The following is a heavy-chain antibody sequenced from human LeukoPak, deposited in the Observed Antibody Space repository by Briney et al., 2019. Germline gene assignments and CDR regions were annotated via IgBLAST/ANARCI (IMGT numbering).Heavy chain of an antibody. Sequence: SETLSLTCTVSGGSISSSSYYWGWIRQPPGKGLEWIGSIYYSGSTYYNPSLKSRVTISVDTSKNQFSLKLASVTAADTAVYXXXXXXXXXEIFARSFDIWGQGTMVTVSS. J-gene: IGHJ3*02. CDR1: GGSISSSSYY. D-gene: IGHD5-24*01. V-gene: IGHV4-39*07. CDR3: XXXXXXXEIFARSFDI. CDR2: IYYSGST.